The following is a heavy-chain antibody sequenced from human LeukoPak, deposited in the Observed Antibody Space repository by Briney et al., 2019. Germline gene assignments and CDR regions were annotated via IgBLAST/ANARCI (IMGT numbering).Heavy chain of an antibody. Sequence: SETLSLTCAVYGGSFSGYYWSWIRQPPGKGLEWIGEINHSGSTNYNPSLKSRVTISADTSKNQFSLKLSSVTAADTAVYYCARGLARPAAIRCYFDYWGQGTLVTVSS. D-gene: IGHD2-2*02. V-gene: IGHV4-34*01. CDR1: GGSFSGYY. CDR3: ARGLARPAAIRCYFDY. J-gene: IGHJ4*02. CDR2: INHSGST.